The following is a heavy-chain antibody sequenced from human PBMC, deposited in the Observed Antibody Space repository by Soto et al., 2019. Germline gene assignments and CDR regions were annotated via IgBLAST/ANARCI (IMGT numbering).Heavy chain of an antibody. CDR1: GFTFSDHY. D-gene: IGHD3-3*01. V-gene: IGHV3-72*01. Sequence: GGSLRLSCAASGFTFSDHYMDWVRQAPGKGLEWVGRTRNKANSYTTEYAASVKGRFTISRDDSKNSLYLQMNSLKTEDTAVYYCARGLEGSYYDFWSGYRHWGQGTLVTVSS. J-gene: IGHJ4*02. CDR3: ARGLEGSYYDFWSGYRH. CDR2: TRNKANSYTT.